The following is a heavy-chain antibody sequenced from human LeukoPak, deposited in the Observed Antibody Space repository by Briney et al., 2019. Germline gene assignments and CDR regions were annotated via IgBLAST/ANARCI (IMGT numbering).Heavy chain of an antibody. D-gene: IGHD3-3*01. CDR3: ARSITIFGVVIRQHNSYPVYYFDY. Sequence: SETLSLTCAVYGGSFSGYYWSWIRQPPGKGLEWIGEINHSGSTNYNPSLKSRVTISVDTSKNQFSLKLSSVTAADTAVYYCARSITIFGVVIRQHNSYPVYYFDYWGQGTLVTVS. V-gene: IGHV4-34*01. CDR2: INHSGST. CDR1: GGSFSGYY. J-gene: IGHJ4*02.